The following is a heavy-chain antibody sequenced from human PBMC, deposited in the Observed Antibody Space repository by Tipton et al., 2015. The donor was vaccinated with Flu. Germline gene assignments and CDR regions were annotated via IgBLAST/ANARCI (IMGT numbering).Heavy chain of an antibody. V-gene: IGHV5-51*01. CDR3: ARGGSSWFPQKAYFLH. D-gene: IGHD6-13*01. CDR2: IYPGDSDT. J-gene: IGHJ1*01. CDR1: GYSFTNHW. Sequence: MQLVQSGAEVKKPGESLKISCKGSGYSFTNHWIGWVRQMPGKGLEWMGIIYPGDSDTRYSPSFQGQVTISADKSINTAYPQWTSLKASDTAMYYCARGGSSWFPQKAYFLHWGQGTLVTVSS.